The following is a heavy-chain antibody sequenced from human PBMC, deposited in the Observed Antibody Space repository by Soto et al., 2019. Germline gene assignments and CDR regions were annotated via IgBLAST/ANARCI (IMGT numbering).Heavy chain of an antibody. J-gene: IGHJ3*02. CDR1: GFTASSNY. D-gene: IGHD6-25*01. V-gene: IGHV3-53*01. Sequence: GGSLRLSCAASGFTASSNYMSWVRQAPGKGLEWVSVIYSGGSTYYADSVKGRFTISRDNSKNTLYLQMNSLRAEDTAVYYCARDNSGAFDIWGQGTMVTVSS. CDR2: IYSGGST. CDR3: ARDNSGAFDI.